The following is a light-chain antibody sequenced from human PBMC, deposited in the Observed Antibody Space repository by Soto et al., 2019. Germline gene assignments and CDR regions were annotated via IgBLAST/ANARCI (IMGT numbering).Light chain of an antibody. J-gene: IGLJ1*01. CDR2: EVT. V-gene: IGLV2-14*01. CDR3: LSFTSSRILV. Sequence: QSALAQPASVSGSPGQSITISCTGTSSDVGGYNLVSWYQQHPGKTPKLMIYEVTNRPSGVSDRFSGSRSGNTASLTISGLQAEDEAEYSCLSFTSSRILVFGTGTKVTVL. CDR1: SSDVGGYNL.